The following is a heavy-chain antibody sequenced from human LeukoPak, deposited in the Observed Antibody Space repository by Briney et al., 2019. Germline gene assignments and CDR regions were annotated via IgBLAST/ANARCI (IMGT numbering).Heavy chain of an antibody. CDR1: GFIFSSYE. V-gene: IGHV3-48*03. CDR3: ASSGELLFDY. Sequence: GGSLRLSCAASGFIFSSYEMNWVRQAPGKGLEWVSYISSSGYTIYYADSVKGRFTISRDNAKNSLYLQMNSLRAEDTAVYYCASSGELLFDYWGQGTLVTVSS. CDR2: ISSSGYTI. J-gene: IGHJ4*02. D-gene: IGHD1-26*01.